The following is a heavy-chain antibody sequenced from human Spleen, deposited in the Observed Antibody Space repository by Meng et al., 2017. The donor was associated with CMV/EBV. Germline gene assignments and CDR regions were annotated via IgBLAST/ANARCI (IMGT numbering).Heavy chain of an antibody. CDR2: ISPDNGDT. CDR1: RYTFTGHY. V-gene: IGHV1-2*02. J-gene: IGHJ4*02. Sequence: KVSCKASRYTFTGHYIHWVRQAPGQGLEWMGWISPDNGDTQYTQKFQDRLTMTRDTSISTAYMELSRLISDDTAVYYCARVFKDTSYWGQGTLVTVSS. CDR3: ARVFKDTSY. D-gene: IGHD2-15*01.